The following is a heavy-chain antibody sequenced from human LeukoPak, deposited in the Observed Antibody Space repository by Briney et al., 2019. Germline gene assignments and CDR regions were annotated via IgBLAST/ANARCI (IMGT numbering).Heavy chain of an antibody. CDR3: ANGPPPRIKYYYDSSVDHHVDY. D-gene: IGHD3-22*01. J-gene: IGHJ4*02. V-gene: IGHV3-30*18. Sequence: GRSLTLSSAAAAFTFSSYGMHCVRQPPSKGLEWVAAISYDGSNTYYADSVKGRFTISRDNYKNTLYLQINGLRAEDTVVYYCANGPPPRIKYYYDSSVDHHVDYWGQGTLVTVSS. CDR2: ISYDGSNT. CDR1: AFTFSSYG.